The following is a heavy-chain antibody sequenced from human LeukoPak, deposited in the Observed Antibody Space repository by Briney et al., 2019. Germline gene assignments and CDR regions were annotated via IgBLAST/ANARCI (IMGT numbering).Heavy chain of an antibody. CDR3: ATQPLLAYYFDY. D-gene: IGHD2-21*02. Sequence: ASVKVSCKASGGTFSSYAISWVRQAAGQGLEWMGGIIPIFGTANYAQKFQGRVTITADESTSTAYMELSSLRSEDTAVYYCATQPLLAYYFDYWGQGTLVTVSS. CDR2: IIPIFGTA. CDR1: GGTFSSYA. V-gene: IGHV1-69*13. J-gene: IGHJ4*02.